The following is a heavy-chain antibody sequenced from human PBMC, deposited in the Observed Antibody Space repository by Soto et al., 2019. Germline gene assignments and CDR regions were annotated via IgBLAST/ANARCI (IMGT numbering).Heavy chain of an antibody. CDR3: ARHKRNYYDSSGYSYYFDY. V-gene: IGHV4-30-4*01. CDR2: IYYSGST. CDR1: GGSIISGYYY. Sequence: PSETLSLTCTVSGGSIISGYYYCSLIRQPPGNGLEWIGYIYYSGSTYYNPSLKSRVTISVDTSKNQFSLKLSSVTAEDTAVYYCARHKRNYYDSSGYSYYFDYWGQGTLVTVSS. J-gene: IGHJ4*02. D-gene: IGHD3-22*01.